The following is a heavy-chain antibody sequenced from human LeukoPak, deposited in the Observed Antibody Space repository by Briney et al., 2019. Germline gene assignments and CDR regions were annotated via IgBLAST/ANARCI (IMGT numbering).Heavy chain of an antibody. Sequence: GGSLRLSCVVSGFTFSSYAMHWVRQAPGKGLEWVAVISYDGSNKYYADSVKGRFTISRDNSKNTLYLQMNSLRAEDTAVYYCARRGDGGRSFDFWGQGTLVTVSS. CDR3: ARRGDGGRSFDF. CDR1: GFTFSSYA. CDR2: ISYDGSNK. V-gene: IGHV3-30*14. J-gene: IGHJ4*02. D-gene: IGHD4-23*01.